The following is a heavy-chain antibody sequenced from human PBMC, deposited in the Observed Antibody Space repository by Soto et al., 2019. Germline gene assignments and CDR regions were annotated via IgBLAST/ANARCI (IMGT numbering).Heavy chain of an antibody. CDR2: ISGSGGGT. V-gene: IGHV3-23*01. J-gene: IGHJ4*02. CDR1: GFTVSVTA. Sequence: VRLFCAASGFTVSVTARSWCRQATGTKLEWVSSISGSGGGTYYADSVKGRFTFSRDNSKNTLYLQMNSLRAEDTAVYYCAKFGMATTKRSPPYYIAYRGQGALVTVSS. CDR3: AKFGMATTKRSPPYYIAY. D-gene: IGHD1-1*01.